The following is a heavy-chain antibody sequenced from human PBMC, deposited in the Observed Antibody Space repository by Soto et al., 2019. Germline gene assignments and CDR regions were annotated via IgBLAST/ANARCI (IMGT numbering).Heavy chain of an antibody. J-gene: IGHJ5*02. CDR3: ARDSGLAAAGYNWFDP. V-gene: IGHV1-2*04. CDR2: INPNSGGT. CDR1: GYTFTGYY. Sequence: AALKFSCKASGYTFTGYYMRWVRQDPGQGLEWMGWINPNSGGTDYAQKFQGWVTMTRDTSISTAYMELSRLRSDDTAVYYCARDSGLAAAGYNWFDPWGQGTLVTVSS. D-gene: IGHD6-13*01.